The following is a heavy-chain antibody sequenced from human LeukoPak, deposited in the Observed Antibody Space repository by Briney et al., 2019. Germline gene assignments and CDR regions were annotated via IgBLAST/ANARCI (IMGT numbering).Heavy chain of an antibody. J-gene: IGHJ4*02. D-gene: IGHD6-13*01. V-gene: IGHV3-9*01. CDR1: GFTLDDYA. CDR3: ARESSGIAATDKIDF. Sequence: GGSLRLSCAASGFTLDDYAMHWVRQVPGKGLEWVSGISWNSGSIGYADSVKGRFIISRDNAKNSLFLQMNSLRVEDTAVYYCARESSGIAATDKIDFWGQGTLVTVSS. CDR2: ISWNSGSI.